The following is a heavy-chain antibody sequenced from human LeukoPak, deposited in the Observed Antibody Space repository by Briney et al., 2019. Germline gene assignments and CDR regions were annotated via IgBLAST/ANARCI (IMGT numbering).Heavy chain of an antibody. J-gene: IGHJ4*02. D-gene: IGHD3-16*01. Sequence: SQTLSLTCTVSGGSISSGDYYWSWIRQHPGKGLEWIGYISNRGRTYYNPSLKSRLTISVDTSKNQFSLKLSSVTAADTAVYYCARRRWLGGYYFDYWGQGTLVTVSS. CDR2: ISNRGRT. CDR3: ARRRWLGGYYFDY. V-gene: IGHV4-31*03. CDR1: GGSISSGDYY.